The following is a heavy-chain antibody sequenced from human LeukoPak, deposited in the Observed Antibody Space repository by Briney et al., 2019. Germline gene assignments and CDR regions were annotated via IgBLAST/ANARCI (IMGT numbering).Heavy chain of an antibody. V-gene: IGHV3-30*18. CDR2: ISYDGSNK. CDR3: AKDQGGVGVNAFDI. Sequence: GGSLRLSCAASGFTFSSYGMHWVRQAPGKGLEWVAVISYDGSNKYYADSVKGRFTISRDNSKNTLYLQMNSLRAEDTAVYYCAKDQGGVGVNAFDIWGQGTMVTVSS. CDR1: GFTFSSYG. D-gene: IGHD2-8*01. J-gene: IGHJ3*02.